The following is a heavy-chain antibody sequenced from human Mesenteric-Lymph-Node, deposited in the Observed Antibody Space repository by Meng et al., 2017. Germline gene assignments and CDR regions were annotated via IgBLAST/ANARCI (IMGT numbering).Heavy chain of an antibody. Sequence: QLRESGPGLVKPYQTLSLTCTVSGDPISSDYFWSWIRQPPGKGLEWIGYIYHGGSTDYNPSLRSRVTISVDESKNQFSLRLSSVTAADTAVYYCARAGAYCGGDCYHPRWGQGTLVTVSS. CDR2: IYHGGST. CDR3: ARAGAYCGGDCYHPR. CDR1: GDPISSDYF. J-gene: IGHJ4*02. D-gene: IGHD2-21*02. V-gene: IGHV4-30-4*01.